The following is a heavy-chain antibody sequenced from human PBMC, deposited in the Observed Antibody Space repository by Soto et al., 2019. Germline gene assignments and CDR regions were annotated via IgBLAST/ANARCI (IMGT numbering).Heavy chain of an antibody. CDR3: ARGLTLWFGELSRRGGYYYYMDV. V-gene: IGHV4-34*01. CDR1: GGSFSGYQ. CDR2: INDSGNI. Sequence: QVQLQQWGAGLLKPSETLSLTCAVYGGSFSGYQWTWIRQTPGKGLEWIGEINDSGNINYNPSRKSRVTILVDTAKKQISLKLSSVTAADTAVYYCARGLTLWFGELSRRGGYYYYMDVWGKGTSVTVSS. D-gene: IGHD3-10*01. J-gene: IGHJ6*03.